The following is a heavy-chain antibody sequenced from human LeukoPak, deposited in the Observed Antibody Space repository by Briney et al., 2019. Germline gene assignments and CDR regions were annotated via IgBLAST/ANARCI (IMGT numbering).Heavy chain of an antibody. Sequence: SETLSLTCTVSGGSISNYYWSWLRQPPGKGLEWIGYIYYSGSTNYNPSLKSRVTISVDTPKNQFSLKVSSLTAADTAVYFCARIANNGYYLFDYWGQGILVTVSS. CDR2: IYYSGST. V-gene: IGHV4-59*01. CDR3: ARIANNGYYLFDY. CDR1: GGSISNYY. D-gene: IGHD3-22*01. J-gene: IGHJ4*02.